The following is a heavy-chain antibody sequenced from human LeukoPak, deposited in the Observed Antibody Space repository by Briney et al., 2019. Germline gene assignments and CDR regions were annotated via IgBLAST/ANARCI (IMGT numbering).Heavy chain of an antibody. CDR3: ARAGGSTVSHSDY. D-gene: IGHD4-17*01. Sequence: QPGRSLRLSCAASGFTFSGYGMHWVRQAPGKGLEWVAVIWHDGGRKYYADSVKGRFTISRDNAKNSLYLQMNSLRAEDTAVYYCARAGGSTVSHSDYWGQGTLVTVSS. CDR2: IWHDGGRK. CDR1: GFTFSGYG. J-gene: IGHJ4*02. V-gene: IGHV3-33*01.